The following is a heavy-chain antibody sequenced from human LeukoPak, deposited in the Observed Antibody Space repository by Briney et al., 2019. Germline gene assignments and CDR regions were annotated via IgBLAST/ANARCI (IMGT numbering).Heavy chain of an antibody. D-gene: IGHD1-26*01. Sequence: GASEKVSCKASGGTFSSYAISWVRQAPGQGLEWMGRIIPILGIANYAQKFQGRVTITADKSTSTAYMELSSLRSEDTAVYYCARDPGSGSSNFDYWGQGTLVTVSS. CDR1: GGTFSSYA. CDR2: IIPILGIA. J-gene: IGHJ4*02. V-gene: IGHV1-69*04. CDR3: ARDPGSGSSNFDY.